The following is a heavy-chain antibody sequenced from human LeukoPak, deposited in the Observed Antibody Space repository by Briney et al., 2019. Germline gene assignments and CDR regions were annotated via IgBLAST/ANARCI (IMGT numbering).Heavy chain of an antibody. CDR3: FGITVTDVPY. J-gene: IGHJ4*02. CDR2: IRYDGSNK. V-gene: IGHV3-30*02. D-gene: IGHD1-7*01. Sequence: PGGSLRLSCAASGLPFSHSGMHWVRQAPGKGLEWVAFIRYDGSNKYYADSVTGRFTISRDNSKNALYLQMNSLRGEDTAVYYCFGITVTDVPYWGQGTLVTVSS. CDR1: GLPFSHSG.